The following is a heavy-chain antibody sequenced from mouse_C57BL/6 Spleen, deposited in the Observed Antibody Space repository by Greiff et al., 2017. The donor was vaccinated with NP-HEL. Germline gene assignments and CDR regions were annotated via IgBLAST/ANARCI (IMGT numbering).Heavy chain of an antibody. V-gene: IGHV1-82*01. D-gene: IGHD2-3*01. CDR2: IYPGDGDT. J-gene: IGHJ2*01. CDR3: AFGYFYYDY. CDR1: GYAFSSSW. Sequence: VQLQQSGPELVKPGASVKISCKASGYAFSSSWMNWVKQRPGKGLEWIGRIYPGDGDTNYNGKFKGKATLTADKSSSTAYMPLISLTSEDSAVYFCAFGYFYYDYWGQGTTLTVSS.